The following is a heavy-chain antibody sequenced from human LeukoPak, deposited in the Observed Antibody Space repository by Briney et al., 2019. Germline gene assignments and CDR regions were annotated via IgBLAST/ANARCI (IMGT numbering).Heavy chain of an antibody. CDR3: LGYYSGSPN. J-gene: IGHJ4*02. CDR2: ISSDGRTT. CDR1: GFTFSYNW. V-gene: IGHV3-74*01. D-gene: IGHD3-10*01. Sequence: GGSLRLSCAASGFTFSYNWMHWVRQAPGKGLVWVSRISSDGRTTHFADSVKGRFTISRDSAKNTLFLQMNDLRAEDTAVYYCLGYYSGSPNWGQGTLVTVSS.